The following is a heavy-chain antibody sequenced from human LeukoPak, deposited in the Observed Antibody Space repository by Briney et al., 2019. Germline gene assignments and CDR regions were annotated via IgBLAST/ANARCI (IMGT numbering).Heavy chain of an antibody. V-gene: IGHV3-7*01. Sequence: AGTLRLSCAASGFTFSSYWMSWVRQAPGRGLEWVAHIKHDGSEEYYVDSMKGLFTVSRDNAKNSLYLQMNSLRAEDTAVYYCAREKFDYWGQGTLVTVSS. CDR2: IKHDGSEE. CDR1: GFTFSSYW. CDR3: AREKFDY. J-gene: IGHJ4*02.